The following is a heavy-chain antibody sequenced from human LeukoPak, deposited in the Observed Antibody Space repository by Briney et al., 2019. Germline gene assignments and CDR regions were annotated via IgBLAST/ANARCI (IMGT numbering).Heavy chain of an antibody. D-gene: IGHD3-16*01. CDR2: IIPIFGTA. CDR1: GGTFSSYA. Sequence: SVKVSCKASGGTFSSYAISWVRQAPGQGLEWMGGIIPIFGTANYAQKFQGRVTITADKSTSTAYLELSRLRSEETAVYYCAREARVASTHYWFDPWGQGTLVTVSS. J-gene: IGHJ5*02. CDR3: AREARVASTHYWFDP. V-gene: IGHV1-69*06.